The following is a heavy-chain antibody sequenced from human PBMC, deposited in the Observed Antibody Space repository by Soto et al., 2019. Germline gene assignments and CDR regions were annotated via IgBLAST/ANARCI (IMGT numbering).Heavy chain of an antibody. Sequence: QVHLVQSGAEMKEPGASVQISCKASGYTFTDYNIQWVRQAPGQGLEYMGFINPNGGSAIYAQKFLGRVTMTRDTSTSTVYLDMGNLRSEDTAIYYCARGGYNSGSTWGQGTLVTVSS. V-gene: IGHV1-46*01. CDR2: INPNGGSA. D-gene: IGHD5-18*01. CDR3: ARGGYNSGST. J-gene: IGHJ5*02. CDR1: GYTFTDYN.